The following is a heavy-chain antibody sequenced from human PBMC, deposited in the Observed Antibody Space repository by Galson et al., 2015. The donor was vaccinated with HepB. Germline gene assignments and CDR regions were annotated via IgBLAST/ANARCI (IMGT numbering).Heavy chain of an antibody. J-gene: IGHJ5*02. Sequence: SVKVSCKASGYTFTSYDINWVRQATGQGLEWMGWMNPNSGNTGYAQKFQGRVTMTRNTSISTAYMKLSSLRSEDTAVYYCARAPRVVADNWFDPWGQGTLVTVSS. V-gene: IGHV1-8*01. CDR3: ARAPRVVADNWFDP. CDR2: MNPNSGNT. D-gene: IGHD3-22*01. CDR1: GYTFTSYD.